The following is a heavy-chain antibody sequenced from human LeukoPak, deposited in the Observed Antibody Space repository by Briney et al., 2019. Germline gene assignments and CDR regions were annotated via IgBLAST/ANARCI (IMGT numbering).Heavy chain of an antibody. CDR2: INHSGST. D-gene: IGHD3-3*01. CDR3: ARTSTIFGVVIIHFDY. J-gene: IGHJ4*02. CDR1: GGSFSGYY. V-gene: IGHV4-34*01. Sequence: SETLFLTCAVYGGSFSGYYWSWIRQPPGKGLEWIGEINHSGSTNYNPSLKSRVTISVDTSKNQFSLKLSSVTAADTAVYYCARTSTIFGVVIIHFDYWGQGTLVTVSS.